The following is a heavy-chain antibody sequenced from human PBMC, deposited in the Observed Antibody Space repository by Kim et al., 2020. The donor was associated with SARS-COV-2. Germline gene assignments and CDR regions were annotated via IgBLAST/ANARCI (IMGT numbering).Heavy chain of an antibody. CDR3: ARKGAATHYYYYYMDV. V-gene: IGHV4-28*01. J-gene: IGHJ6*03. Sequence: LKSRVTMSVDTSKNQFSLKLSSVTAADTAVYYCARKGAATHYYYYYMDVWGKGTTVTVSS. D-gene: IGHD2-15*01.